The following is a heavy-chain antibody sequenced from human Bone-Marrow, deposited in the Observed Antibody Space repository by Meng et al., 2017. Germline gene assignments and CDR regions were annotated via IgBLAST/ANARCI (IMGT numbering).Heavy chain of an antibody. D-gene: IGHD3-10*01. CDR3: ARDSGYGSGSYYNVGSYYYGMDV. Sequence: ASVKVSCKASGYTFPDYWLHWVRRAPGQGLEWMGRINPKSGDTHYAQRFQGRVTMTGDTSISTAYMELSGLRSDDTAMYYCARDSGYGSGSYYNVGSYYYGMDVWGQGTTVTVSS. CDR2: INPKSGDT. J-gene: IGHJ6*02. V-gene: IGHV1-2*06. CDR1: GYTFPDYW.